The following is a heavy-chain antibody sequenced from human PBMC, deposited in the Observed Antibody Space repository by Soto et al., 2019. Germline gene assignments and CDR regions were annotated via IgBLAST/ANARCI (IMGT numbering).Heavy chain of an antibody. CDR3: ARGFLEWLSPSFDY. Sequence: QVQLVQSGAEVKKPGASVKVSCKASGYTFTSYGIGWLRQAPGQGPEWMGWISAYNGNTNYAQNLQGRVTMTTDTXASTTYMELRSLRSDDTAVYYCARGFLEWLSPSFDYWGQGTLVTVSS. CDR2: ISAYNGNT. D-gene: IGHD3-3*01. V-gene: IGHV1-18*01. J-gene: IGHJ4*02. CDR1: GYTFTSYG.